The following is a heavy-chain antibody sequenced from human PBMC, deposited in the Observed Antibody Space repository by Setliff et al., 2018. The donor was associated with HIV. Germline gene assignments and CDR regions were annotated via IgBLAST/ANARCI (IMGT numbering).Heavy chain of an antibody. CDR1: GFTFGDYA. V-gene: IGHV3-49*04. D-gene: IGHD1-26*01. Sequence: GGSLRLSCAASGFTFGDYAMSWVRQAPGKGLEWVGFIRTNARGGATEYAASVKGRFTISRDDSKSIAYLQMSRLKIEDTAVYYCTRDSVGLGLYYFDYWGQGTLVTVSS. J-gene: IGHJ4*02. CDR3: TRDSVGLGLYYFDY. CDR2: IRTNARGGAT.